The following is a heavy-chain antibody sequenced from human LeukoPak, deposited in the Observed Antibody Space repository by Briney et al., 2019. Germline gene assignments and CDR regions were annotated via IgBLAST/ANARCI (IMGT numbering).Heavy chain of an antibody. J-gene: IGHJ3*02. CDR1: GGSISSSSYY. CDR2: IYYSGST. D-gene: IGHD3-10*01. CDR3: ARSTGGPYGSGTSGGAFDM. V-gene: IGHV4-39*01. Sequence: SETLSLTCTVSGGSISSSSYYWGWSRQPPGKGMEWIGSIYYSGSTYYNPSLKRRVTISVDTSKNQFSLKLSSVTAADTAVYYCARSTGGPYGSGTSGGAFDMWGQGTMVTVSS.